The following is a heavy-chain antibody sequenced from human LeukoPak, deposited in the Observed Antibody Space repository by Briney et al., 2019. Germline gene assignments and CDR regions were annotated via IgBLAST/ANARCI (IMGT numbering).Heavy chain of an antibody. Sequence: ASVKVSCKASGYTFTSYDINWVRQATGQGLEWMGWMNPNSGNTGYAQKFQGRVTMTRNTSISTAYMELSSLRSEDTAVYYCAREKCGGDCYSGDLDYWGQGTLVTVSS. J-gene: IGHJ4*02. CDR2: MNPNSGNT. CDR3: AREKCGGDCYSGDLDY. CDR1: GYTFTSYD. D-gene: IGHD2-21*02. V-gene: IGHV1-8*01.